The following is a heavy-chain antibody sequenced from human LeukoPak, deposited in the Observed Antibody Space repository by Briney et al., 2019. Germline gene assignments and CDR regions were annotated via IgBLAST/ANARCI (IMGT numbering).Heavy chain of an antibody. CDR2: ISGSGGTT. J-gene: IGHJ4*02. CDR3: ARSYSSSWYSDC. CDR1: GFTFSSYG. D-gene: IGHD6-13*01. V-gene: IGHV3-23*01. Sequence: GGSLRLSCAASGFTFSSYGMNWVRQAPGKGLEWVSGISGSGGTTYYVDSVKGRFTISRDNSKNTLYLQMNSLRADDTAVYYCARSYSSSWYSDCWGQGTLVTVSS.